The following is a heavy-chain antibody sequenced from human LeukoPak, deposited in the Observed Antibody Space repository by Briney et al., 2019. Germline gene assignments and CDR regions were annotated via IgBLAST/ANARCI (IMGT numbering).Heavy chain of an antibody. Sequence: SETLSLTCTVSGGSISSYYWSWIRQPPGKGLEWIGYIYYSGSTNYNPSLKSRVTISVDTSKNQFSLKLSSVTAADTAVYYCARHGGGGGAVAGPYFDYWGQGTLVTVSS. V-gene: IGHV4-59*08. D-gene: IGHD6-19*01. CDR3: ARHGGGGGAVAGPYFDY. J-gene: IGHJ4*02. CDR1: GGSISSYY. CDR2: IYYSGST.